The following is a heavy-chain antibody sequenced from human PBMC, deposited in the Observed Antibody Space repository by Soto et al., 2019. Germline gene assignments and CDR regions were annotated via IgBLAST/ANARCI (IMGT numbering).Heavy chain of an antibody. J-gene: IGHJ6*03. Sequence: EVQLLESGGGLVQPGGSLRLSCVVSGFTFGSYAMSWVRQAPEKGPEWVAILGGNGFTTYYADSVKGRFTISGDKSKSTLFLQMHSLRADDTGAYYCAKARRPSLHFFYCMDDWGRGTSVTVSS. CDR2: LGGNGFTT. V-gene: IGHV3-23*01. CDR3: AKARRPSLHFFYCMDD. CDR1: GFTFGSYA. D-gene: IGHD2-2*01.